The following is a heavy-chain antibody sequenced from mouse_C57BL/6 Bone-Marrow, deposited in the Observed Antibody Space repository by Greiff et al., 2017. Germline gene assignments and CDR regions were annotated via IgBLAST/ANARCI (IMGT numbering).Heavy chain of an antibody. V-gene: IGHV14-4*01. CDR3: TTDDYDAYDFDY. J-gene: IGHJ2*01. CDR2: IDPENGDT. D-gene: IGHD2-4*01. CDR1: GFNIKDDY. Sequence: DVKLVESGAELVRPGASVKLSCTASGFNIKDDYMHWVKQRPEQGLEWIGWIDPENGDTEYASKFQGKATITADTSSNTAYLQLSSLTSEDTAVYYCTTDDYDAYDFDYWGQGTTLTVSS.